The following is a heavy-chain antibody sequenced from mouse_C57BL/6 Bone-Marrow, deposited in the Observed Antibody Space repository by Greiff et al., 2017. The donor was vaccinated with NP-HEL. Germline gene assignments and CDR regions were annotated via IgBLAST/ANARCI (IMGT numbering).Heavy chain of an antibody. CDR1: GYAFSSSW. J-gene: IGHJ4*01. CDR3: VSSSGYPNYAMDY. V-gene: IGHV1-82*01. Sequence: VQLQQSGPELVKPGASVKISCKASGYAFSSSWMNWVKQRPGKGLEWIGRIYPGDGDTNYNGKFKGKATLTADKSSSTAYMQLSSLTSEDSAVYFCVSSSGYPNYAMDYWGQGTSVTVSS. CDR2: IYPGDGDT. D-gene: IGHD3-2*02.